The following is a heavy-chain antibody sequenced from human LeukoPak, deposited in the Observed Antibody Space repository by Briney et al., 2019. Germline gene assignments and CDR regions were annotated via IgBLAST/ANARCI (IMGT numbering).Heavy chain of an antibody. D-gene: IGHD5-12*01. CDR1: GVSINSGGYY. Sequence: SQTLSLTCTVSGVSINSGGYYWSWIRQNPGKGLEWFGYISDSGSTYYNPSLNSRVTISVDTSKSQFSLKLSSVTAADTAVYYCARERPPGGGSFDYWGQGTLVTVSS. CDR3: ARERPPGGGSFDY. V-gene: IGHV4-31*03. J-gene: IGHJ4*02. CDR2: ISDSGST.